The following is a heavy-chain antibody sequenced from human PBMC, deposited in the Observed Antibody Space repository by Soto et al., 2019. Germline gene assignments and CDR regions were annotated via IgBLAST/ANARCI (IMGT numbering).Heavy chain of an antibody. V-gene: IGHV4-4*07. CDR1: GASISDQF. Sequence: SETLSLTXTVSGASISDQFWSWIRQPAGKGLEYIGRIYPTGSTIYNPSLKSRVTMSVDTSKNQFSLKLSSVTAADTAVYYCARKGYDGGWFDPWGQGALVTVSS. CDR3: ARKGYDGGWFDP. D-gene: IGHD5-12*01. J-gene: IGHJ5*02. CDR2: IYPTGST.